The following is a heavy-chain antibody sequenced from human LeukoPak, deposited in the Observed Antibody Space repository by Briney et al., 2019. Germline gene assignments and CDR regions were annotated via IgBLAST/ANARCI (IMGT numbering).Heavy chain of an antibody. CDR2: MSSGNTI. Sequence: GGSLRLSCTASGFTFSDFYMGWIRQAPGKSLEWISHMSSGNTIYYADSVKGRFTISRDNAKNSLYLQMNSLRAEDTAVYYCARYNWYVDVWGRGALVTVSS. J-gene: IGHJ2*01. CDR3: ARYNWYVDV. V-gene: IGHV3-11*01. CDR1: GFTFSDFY.